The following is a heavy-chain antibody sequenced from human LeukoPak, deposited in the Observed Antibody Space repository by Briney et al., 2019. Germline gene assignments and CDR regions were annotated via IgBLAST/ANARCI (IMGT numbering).Heavy chain of an antibody. V-gene: IGHV3-7*01. CDR1: GFTFSSYW. CDR3: ARDTRISSSWYYYYYGMDV. D-gene: IGHD6-13*01. CDR2: IKQDGSEK. Sequence: PGGSLRLSCAASGFTFSSYWMSWVRQAPGKGLEWVANIKQDGSEKYYVDSVKGRFTISRDNAKNSLYLQMNSLRAEDTAVYYCARDTRISSSWYYYYYGMDVWGQGTTVTVSS. J-gene: IGHJ6*02.